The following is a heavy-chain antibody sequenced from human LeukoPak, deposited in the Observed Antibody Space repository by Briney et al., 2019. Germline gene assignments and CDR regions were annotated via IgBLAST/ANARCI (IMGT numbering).Heavy chain of an antibody. CDR1: GFTFSSYA. D-gene: IGHD3-10*01. Sequence: PGGSLRLSCAASGFTFSSYAMHWVRQAPGKGLEWVAVISYDGSNKYYADSVKGRFTISRDNSKNTLYLQMNSLRAEDTAVYYCAKALWFGELFPFDYWGQGTLVTVSS. J-gene: IGHJ4*02. V-gene: IGHV3-30-3*01. CDR3: AKALWFGELFPFDY. CDR2: ISYDGSNK.